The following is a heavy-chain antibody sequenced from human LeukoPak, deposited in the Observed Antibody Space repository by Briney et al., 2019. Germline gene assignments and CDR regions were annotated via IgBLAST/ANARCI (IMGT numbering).Heavy chain of an antibody. CDR3: ATVRSAGYLTSFDY. CDR2: FDPEDGET. V-gene: IGHV1-24*01. D-gene: IGHD5-12*01. J-gene: IGHJ4*02. Sequence: ASVKVSCKVSGYTLTELSMHWVRQAPGKGLEWMGGFDPEDGETIYAQKFQGRVTMTEDTSTDTAYMELSSLRSEDTAVYYCATVRSAGYLTSFDYWGQGTLVTVSS. CDR1: GYTLTELS.